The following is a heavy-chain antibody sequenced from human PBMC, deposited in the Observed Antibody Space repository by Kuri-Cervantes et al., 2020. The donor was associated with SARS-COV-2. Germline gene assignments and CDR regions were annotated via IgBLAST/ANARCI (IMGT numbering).Heavy chain of an antibody. CDR1: GFTFSSYG. CDR3: AKDKSVNFAKNYFDY. CDR2: IRYDGSNK. J-gene: IGHJ4*02. D-gene: IGHD3-9*01. V-gene: IGHV3-30*02. Sequence: GESLKISCAASGFTFSSYGMHWVRQAPGKGLEWAAFIRYDGSNKYYADSVKGRLTISRDNSKNTLYLQMNSLRAEDTAVYYCAKDKSVNFAKNYFDYWGQGTLVTVSS.